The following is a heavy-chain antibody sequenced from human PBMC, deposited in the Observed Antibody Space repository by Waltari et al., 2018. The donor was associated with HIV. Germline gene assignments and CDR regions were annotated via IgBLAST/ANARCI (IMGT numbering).Heavy chain of an antibody. D-gene: IGHD3-22*01. Sequence: QVQLVESGGGVVQPGRSLRLSCAASGFTFRTYVRHWVRQPPGKGLEWVADISSDGSDKYHADSVKGRFTISRDNSKNTLYLQMDSLRAEDTAVYFCAREFYYDSSGYNSGFDYWGQGTLVTVSS. CDR2: ISSDGSDK. J-gene: IGHJ4*02. CDR3: AREFYYDSSGYNSGFDY. V-gene: IGHV3-30*01. CDR1: GFTFRTYV.